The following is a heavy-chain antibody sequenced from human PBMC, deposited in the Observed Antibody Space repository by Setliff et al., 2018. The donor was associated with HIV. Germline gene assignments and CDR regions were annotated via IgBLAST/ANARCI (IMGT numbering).Heavy chain of an antibody. V-gene: IGHV2-5*02. CDR3: AHAYGSRSRYFEY. CDR1: GGSLSGYYWN. J-gene: IGHJ4*02. D-gene: IGHD3-10*01. Sequence: SGPTLVNPTQTLTLTCGVYGGSLSGYYWNWIRQPPGKALDWLAIIYWDDDTRYNASLKSRLTITKDTSKNQVVLTMTNMDPVDTATYYCAHAYGSRSRYFEYWGQGTLVTVSS. CDR2: IYWDDDT.